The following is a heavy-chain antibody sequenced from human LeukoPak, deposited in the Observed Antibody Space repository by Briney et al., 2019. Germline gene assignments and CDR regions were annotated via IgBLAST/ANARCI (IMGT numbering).Heavy chain of an antibody. Sequence: GGSLRLFCAASGFTFDDYAMLWVGQAPGKGLEGVLGISWDSGKIGYADSVKDRFTISRDNAKNSLYLQMNSLRKENTDLYYCTKDPWWYSTSQGGGFYYDMDVWCKGTTVIVS. CDR1: GFTFDDYA. CDR2: ISWDSGKI. CDR3: TKDPWWYSTSQGGGFYYDMDV. V-gene: IGHV3-9*01. J-gene: IGHJ6*03. D-gene: IGHD6-13*01.